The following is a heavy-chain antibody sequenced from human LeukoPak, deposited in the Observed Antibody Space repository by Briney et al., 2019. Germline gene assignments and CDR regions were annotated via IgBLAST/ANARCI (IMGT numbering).Heavy chain of an antibody. CDR2: MYYSGST. CDR3: ATTVTTRYYFDY. D-gene: IGHD4-17*01. Sequence: SETLSLTCTVSGGSISTSRHYWGWVRQPPGKGLEWIGNMYYSGSTYYNPSLKSRVTISVDTYKSRFSLKLSSVTAADTAVYYCATTVTTRYYFDYWGQGTLVTVSS. V-gene: IGHV4-39*01. CDR1: GGSISTSRHY. J-gene: IGHJ4*02.